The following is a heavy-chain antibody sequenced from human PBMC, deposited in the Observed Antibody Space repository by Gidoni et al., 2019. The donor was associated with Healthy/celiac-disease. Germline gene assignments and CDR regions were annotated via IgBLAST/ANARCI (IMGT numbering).Heavy chain of an antibody. CDR2: ISYDGSNK. D-gene: IGHD5-18*01. CDR3: AKDQTSSYGYSLDY. V-gene: IGHV3-30*18. J-gene: IGHJ4*02. Sequence: QVQLVESGGGVVQPGRSLRLSCAASGFTFSSYGLHWVRQAPGKGLEWVAVISYDGSNKYYADSVKGRFTISRDNSKNTLYLQMNSLRAEDTAVYYCAKDQTSSYGYSLDYWGQGTLVTVSS. CDR1: GFTFSSYG.